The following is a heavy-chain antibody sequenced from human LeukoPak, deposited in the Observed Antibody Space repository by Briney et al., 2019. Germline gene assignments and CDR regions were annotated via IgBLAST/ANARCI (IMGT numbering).Heavy chain of an antibody. CDR3: ARDNKYQLPRTGYYYNYYGMDV. D-gene: IGHD2-2*01. V-gene: IGHV4-34*01. CDR2: INHSGST. Sequence: PSETLSLTCAVYGGSFSGYYWSWIRQPPGKGLEWIGEINHSGSTNYNPSLKSRVTISVDTSKNQFSLKLSSVTAADTAVYYCARDNKYQLPRTGYYYNYYGMDVWGKGTTVTVSS. J-gene: IGHJ6*04. CDR1: GGSFSGYY.